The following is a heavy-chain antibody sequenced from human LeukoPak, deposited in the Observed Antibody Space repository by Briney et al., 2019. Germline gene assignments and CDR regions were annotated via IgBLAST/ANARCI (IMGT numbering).Heavy chain of an antibody. CDR1: GFTFSSYW. CDR3: ARGGSSWYLPPYYFDY. V-gene: IGHV3-7*01. Sequence: GGSLRLSCAASGFTFSSYWMSWVRQAPGKGLEWVANIKQDGSEKYYVDSVKGRFTISRDNAKNSLYLQMNSLRAGDTAVYYCARGGSSWYLPPYYFDYWGQGTLVTVSS. CDR2: IKQDGSEK. J-gene: IGHJ4*02. D-gene: IGHD6-13*01.